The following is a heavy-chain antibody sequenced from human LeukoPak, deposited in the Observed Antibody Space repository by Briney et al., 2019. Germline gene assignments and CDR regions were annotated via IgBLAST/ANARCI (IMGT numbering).Heavy chain of an antibody. CDR3: AKFGGMCDSMVVAATRRFDY. D-gene: IGHD2-15*01. Sequence: SETLSLTCTVSGGSISSYYWSWIRQPPGKGLEWIGYIYYSGSTNYNPSLKSRVTISVHTSKNQFSLKLSSVTAADTAVYYCAKFGGMCDSMVVAATRRFDYWGQGTLVTVSS. V-gene: IGHV4-59*12. J-gene: IGHJ4*02. CDR1: GGSISSYY. CDR2: IYYSGST.